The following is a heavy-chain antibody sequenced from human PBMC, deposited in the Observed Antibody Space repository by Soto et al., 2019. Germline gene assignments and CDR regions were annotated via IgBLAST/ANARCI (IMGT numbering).Heavy chain of an antibody. J-gene: IGHJ4*02. V-gene: IGHV4-34*01. CDR1: GGSFSGYY. Sequence: QVQLQQWGAGLLKPSETLSLTCAVYGGSFSGYYWSWIRQPPGKGLEWIGEINHSGSTNYNPSLKSRVPISVDTSKNQFSLKLSSVTAADTAVYYCARRWIQLWLLDGSSNYFDYWGQGTLVTVSS. D-gene: IGHD5-18*01. CDR3: ARRWIQLWLLDGSSNYFDY. CDR2: INHSGST.